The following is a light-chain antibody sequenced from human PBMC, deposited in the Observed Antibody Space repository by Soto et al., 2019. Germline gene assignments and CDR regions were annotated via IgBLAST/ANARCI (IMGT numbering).Light chain of an antibody. V-gene: IGLV1-40*01. CDR2: NNN. CDR1: SSNIGAGYD. Sequence: QAVVTQPPSVSGAPGQRVTISCTGSSSNIGAGYDVHWYQQLPGTAPKLLIYNNNNRPSGVPDRFSGSKSGTSASLAITGLQAEDDADYYCQSYDSSPSGPVFGGGTKLTVL. CDR3: QSYDSSPSGPV. J-gene: IGLJ3*02.